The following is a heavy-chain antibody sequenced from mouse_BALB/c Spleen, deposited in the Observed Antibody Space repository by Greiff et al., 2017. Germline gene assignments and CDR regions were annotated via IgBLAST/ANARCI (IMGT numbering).Heavy chain of an antibody. J-gene: IGHJ1*01. CDR1: GFNIKDYY. D-gene: IGHD2-1*01. CDR2: IDPENGNT. CDR3: ARPTYGNYGDDV. Sequence: EVQLQESGAELVRPGALVKLSCKASGFNIKDYYMHWVKQRPEQGLEWIGWIDPENGNTIYDPKFQGKASITADTSSNTAYLQLSSLTSEDTAVYFCARPTYGNYGDDVWGAGSTVTVSS. V-gene: IGHV14-1*02.